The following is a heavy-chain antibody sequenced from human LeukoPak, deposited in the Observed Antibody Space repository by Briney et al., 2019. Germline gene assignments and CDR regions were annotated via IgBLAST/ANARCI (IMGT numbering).Heavy chain of an antibody. D-gene: IGHD6-13*01. J-gene: IGHJ3*02. CDR1: GYTFAAYY. CDR3: ARASGIAAAGSIFRAFDI. CDR2: IDPKNGDT. Sequence: ASVKVSCKGSGYTFAAYYIHWVRQAPGQGLEWMGWIDPKNGDTTYAQRFEARVTMTRDTSTSTVYMELSSLRSEDTAVYYCARASGIAAAGSIFRAFDIWGQGTMVTVSS. V-gene: IGHV1-2*02.